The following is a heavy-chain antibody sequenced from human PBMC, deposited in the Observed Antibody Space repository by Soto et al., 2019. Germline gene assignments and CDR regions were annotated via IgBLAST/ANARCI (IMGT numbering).Heavy chain of an antibody. CDR3: AHRGYFSRGWQWVWFDP. CDR2: IYWDDDK. V-gene: IGHV2-5*02. CDR1: GFSLSTSGVA. Sequence: SGPTLVNPTQTLTLTCTFSGFSLSTSGVAVGWIRQPPGKALEWLAIIYWDDDKRFSASLRSRLTITKDTSKNQVVLTMTNVDPMDTATYFCAHRGYFSRGWQWVWFDPWGQGTLVTVSS. J-gene: IGHJ5*02. D-gene: IGHD6-19*01.